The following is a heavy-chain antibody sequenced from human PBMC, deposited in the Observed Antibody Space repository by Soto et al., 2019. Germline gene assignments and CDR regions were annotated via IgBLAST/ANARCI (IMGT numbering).Heavy chain of an antibody. J-gene: IGHJ4*02. D-gene: IGHD1-26*01. CDR1: GSTLSEFS. V-gene: IGHV1-24*01. Sequence: QVQLEQSGAEVKKPGASVRVSCKISGSTLSEFSMHWVRQAPGKGLEWMGGYVPEDGKTIYAPKFQDRVIMTEDTSTDTAYMELSSLRSEDTAVYFCATGVGWGSIYSLQYWGQGTPVIVSS. CDR3: ATGVGWGSIYSLQY. CDR2: YVPEDGKT.